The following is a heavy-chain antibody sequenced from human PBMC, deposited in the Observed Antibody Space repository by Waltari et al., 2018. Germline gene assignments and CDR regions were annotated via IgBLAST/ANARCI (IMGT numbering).Heavy chain of an antibody. Sequence: QVQLQQWGAGLLKPSETLSLTCAVYGGSFSGYYWSWIRQPPGKGLEGIGEINHSGSTNYNPSLKSRVTISVDTSKNQFSLKLSSVTAADTAVYYCARGRGAYYYYMDVWGKGTTVTISS. V-gene: IGHV4-34*01. CDR1: GGSFSGYY. D-gene: IGHD3-10*01. CDR2: INHSGST. CDR3: ARGRGAYYYYMDV. J-gene: IGHJ6*03.